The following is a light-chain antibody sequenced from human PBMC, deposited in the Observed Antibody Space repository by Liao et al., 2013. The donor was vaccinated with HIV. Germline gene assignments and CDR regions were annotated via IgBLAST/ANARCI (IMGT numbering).Light chain of an antibody. Sequence: SYELTQPPSVSVAPGKTATITCGGHNIGTKSVHWYQQKPGQAPLLVIHSDSDRPLGIPERLSGSNSGKTATLTVSRVEAGDEADYYCQVWDSSSDHLVVFGGGTKLTVL. CDR2: SDS. CDR1: NIGTKS. V-gene: IGLV3-21*04. J-gene: IGLJ2*01. CDR3: QVWDSSSDHLVV.